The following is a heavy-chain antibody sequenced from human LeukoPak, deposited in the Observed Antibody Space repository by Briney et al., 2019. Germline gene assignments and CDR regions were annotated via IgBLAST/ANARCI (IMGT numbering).Heavy chain of an antibody. CDR1: GGSISGYY. CDR3: ASGNNYCSSTSCYYFDY. Sequence: SETLSLTCTVSGGSISGYYWSWIRQPPGKGLEWIGYIYDSGNISYKPSLKSRVTISVDTSKNQFSLKLSSVTAADTAVYYCASGNNYCSSTSCYYFDYGGQGTLVTVSS. V-gene: IGHV4-59*08. J-gene: IGHJ4*02. CDR2: IYDSGNI. D-gene: IGHD2-2*01.